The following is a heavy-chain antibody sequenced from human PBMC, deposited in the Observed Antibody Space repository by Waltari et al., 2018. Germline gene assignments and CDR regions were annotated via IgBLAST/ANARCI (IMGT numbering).Heavy chain of an antibody. CDR3: AAGHYFEF. V-gene: IGHV3-7*01. D-gene: IGHD3-10*01. CDR1: RLTFSSFW. J-gene: IGHJ4*02. Sequence: EAQLVESGGGLVQPGGSLRLSCADSRLTFSSFWMGWVRQAPGKGLEWVATIKHEGNEKHYVDSVKGRFTISRDNAKKSLYLQMNRLRVEDTAVYYCAAGHYFEFWGQGTLVTVSS. CDR2: IKHEGNEK.